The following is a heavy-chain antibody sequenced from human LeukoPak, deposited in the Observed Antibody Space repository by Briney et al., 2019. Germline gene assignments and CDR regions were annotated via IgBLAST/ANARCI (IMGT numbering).Heavy chain of an antibody. V-gene: IGHV3-21*01. Sequence: PGGSLRLSCAASGFTFSSYSVNWFRQAPGKGLEWVSSISSSSSYIYYADSVKGRFTISRDNAKNSLYLQMHCLRAEDTAVYYCARDSGDYFFDYWGQGTLVTVSS. CDR3: ARDSGDYFFDY. J-gene: IGHJ4*02. D-gene: IGHD3-3*01. CDR2: ISSSSSYI. CDR1: GFTFSSYS.